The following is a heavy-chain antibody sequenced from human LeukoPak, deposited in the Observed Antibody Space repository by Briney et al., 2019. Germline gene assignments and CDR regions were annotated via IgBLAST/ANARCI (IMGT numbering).Heavy chain of an antibody. Sequence: GGSLRLSCAASGFTVSDSAIHWVRQASGKGLEWVGRIRSKTNGYATEYVASVKGRFTISRDDSKSTAYLQMSSLKIGDTAVYYCVEMAYDYWGQGTLVTVSS. J-gene: IGHJ4*02. D-gene: IGHD5-24*01. CDR1: GFTVSDSA. V-gene: IGHV3-73*01. CDR2: IRSKTNGYAT. CDR3: VEMAYDY.